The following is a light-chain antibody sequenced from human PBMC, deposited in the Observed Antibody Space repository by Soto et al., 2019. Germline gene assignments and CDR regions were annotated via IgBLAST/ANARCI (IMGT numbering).Light chain of an antibody. J-gene: IGLJ1*01. V-gene: IGLV2-14*01. Sequence: QSALTQPASVSGSPGQSITISCTGTSSDVGRYNYVSWYQQHPGKAPKVMIYDVSNRPSGVSNRFSGSKSGNTASLTISGLQAEDEADYYCSSYTSSSPGVFGTGTKVTVL. CDR2: DVS. CDR1: SSDVGRYNY. CDR3: SSYTSSSPGV.